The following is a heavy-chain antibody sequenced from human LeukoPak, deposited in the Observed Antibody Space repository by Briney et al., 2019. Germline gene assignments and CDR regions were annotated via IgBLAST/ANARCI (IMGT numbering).Heavy chain of an antibody. V-gene: IGHV1-3*01. Sequence: ASVKVSCKASGYTFTSYAMHWVRQAPGQRLEWMGWINAGNGNTKYSQKFQGRVTITRDTSASTAYMELSSLRSEDTAVYYCARLDIVGATTPFDYWGQGTLVTVSS. J-gene: IGHJ4*02. CDR2: INAGNGNT. CDR3: ARLDIVGATTPFDY. CDR1: GYTFTSYA. D-gene: IGHD1-26*01.